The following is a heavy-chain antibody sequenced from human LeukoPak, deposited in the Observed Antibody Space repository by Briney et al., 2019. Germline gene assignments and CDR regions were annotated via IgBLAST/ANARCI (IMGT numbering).Heavy chain of an antibody. CDR2: IYHSGST. Sequence: PGGSLRLSCAASGLTFSSYGMSWVRQPPGKGLEWIGEIYHSGSTNYNPSLKSRVTTSVDKPKNQFSLNLSSVTAADTAVYYCARREAAAAYFDYWGQGTLVTVSS. CDR3: ARREAAAAYFDY. J-gene: IGHJ4*02. CDR1: GLTFSSYGM. V-gene: IGHV4-4*02. D-gene: IGHD6-13*01.